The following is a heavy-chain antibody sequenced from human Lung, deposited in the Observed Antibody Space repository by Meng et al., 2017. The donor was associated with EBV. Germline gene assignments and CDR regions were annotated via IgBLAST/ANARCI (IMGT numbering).Heavy chain of an antibody. Sequence: QFRLLQSGPKGTKPGDSVRVSCKASPYDFGTYGISWVRQAPGLGLEWMGWFVNYRDTYPAPKFQDRVTMTTDTHTNTVIMELRSLTSDDTAVYYCVKGTPGRSYCDYWGQGTLVTVSS. V-gene: IGHV1-18*01. CDR1: PYDFGTYG. CDR2: FVNYRDT. J-gene: IGHJ4*02. CDR3: VKGTPGRSYCDY. D-gene: IGHD3-10*01.